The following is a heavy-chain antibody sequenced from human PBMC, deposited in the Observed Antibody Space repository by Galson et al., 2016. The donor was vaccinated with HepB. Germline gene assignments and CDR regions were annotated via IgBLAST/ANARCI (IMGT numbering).Heavy chain of an antibody. D-gene: IGHD1-1*01. CDR1: GYSFSSHW. CDR2: IYAGDSDT. CDR3: ARRTERDYYGVDV. Sequence: SGAEVKKAGESLKISCKDSGYSFSSHWIGWVRQMPGKGLEWMGMIYAGDSDTRYSPSFQGQVNISADMSIKTAYLQWSSLKASDTAIYYCARRTERDYYGVDVWGQGTTVTVSS. V-gene: IGHV5-51*03. J-gene: IGHJ6*02.